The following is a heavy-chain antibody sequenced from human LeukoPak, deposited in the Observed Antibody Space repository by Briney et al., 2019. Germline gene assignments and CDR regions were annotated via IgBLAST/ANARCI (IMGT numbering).Heavy chain of an antibody. J-gene: IGHJ5*02. Sequence: HPGGSLRLSCAASKFSFSSYWMHWVRQAPGKGLVWVSRINSDGSRTNYADSVKGRFTISRDNAKNTLYLQMSSLRAEDTAVYYCARALTGSWDRFDPWGQGTLVTVSS. D-gene: IGHD2-8*02. CDR1: KFSFSSYW. CDR3: ARALTGSWDRFDP. CDR2: INSDGSRT. V-gene: IGHV3-74*01.